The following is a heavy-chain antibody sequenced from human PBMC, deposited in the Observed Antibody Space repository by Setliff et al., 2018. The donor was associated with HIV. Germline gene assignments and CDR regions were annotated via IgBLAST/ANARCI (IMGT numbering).Heavy chain of an antibody. J-gene: IGHJ4*02. CDR2: IYHTGST. Sequence: SEILSLTCAVSGYSISSGYYWGWVRQPPGKGLEWIGSIYHTGSTYYNPSLKSRVTISVDTSERQFSLRMTSTTAADTAVYYCARGVPLLPPNFWGQGTLVTVSS. CDR3: ARGVPLLPPNF. V-gene: IGHV4-38-2*01. D-gene: IGHD2-21*02. CDR1: GYSISSGYY.